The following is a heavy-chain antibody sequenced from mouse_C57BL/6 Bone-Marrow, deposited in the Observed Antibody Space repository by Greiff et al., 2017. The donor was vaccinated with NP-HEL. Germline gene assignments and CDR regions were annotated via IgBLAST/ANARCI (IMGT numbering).Heavy chain of an antibody. D-gene: IGHD1-1*01. CDR1: GYTFTSYW. Sequence: QVQLQQPGAELVKPGASVKLSCKASGYTFTSYWMQWVKQRPGQGLGWIGEIDPSDSYTNYNQKFKGKATLTVDTSSSTAYMQLSSLTSEDSAVYYCAREDYYGSFDYWGQGTTLTVSS. CDR2: IDPSDSYT. CDR3: AREDYYGSFDY. V-gene: IGHV1-50*01. J-gene: IGHJ2*01.